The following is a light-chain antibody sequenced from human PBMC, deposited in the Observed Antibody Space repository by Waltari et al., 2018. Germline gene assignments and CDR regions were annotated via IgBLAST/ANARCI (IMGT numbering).Light chain of an antibody. CDR2: ENN. CDR3: GTWDTSLSAAV. Sequence: QSVLTQPPSVSAAPGRKVTISCSGRSSQLENTYVCWYQQLPGTAPKLLIYENNKRPSGIPDRVSGSKSGTSATLGITGLQTGDEADYYCGTWDTSLSAAVFGGGTKLTVL. CDR1: SSQLENTY. J-gene: IGLJ3*02. V-gene: IGLV1-51*02.